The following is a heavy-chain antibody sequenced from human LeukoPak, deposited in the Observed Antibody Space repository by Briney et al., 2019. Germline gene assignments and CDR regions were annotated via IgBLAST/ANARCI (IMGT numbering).Heavy chain of an antibody. D-gene: IGHD1-26*01. CDR1: GFTFDDYG. Sequence: GGSLRLSCAASGFTFDDYGMSWVRQAPGKGLEWVSGINWNGGSTGYADSVKGRFTISRDNAKNSLYLQMNSLRAEDTALYYCARDSGSYYVYYYYYMDVWGKGTTVTVSS. J-gene: IGHJ6*03. V-gene: IGHV3-20*04. CDR2: INWNGGST. CDR3: ARDSGSYYVYYYYYMDV.